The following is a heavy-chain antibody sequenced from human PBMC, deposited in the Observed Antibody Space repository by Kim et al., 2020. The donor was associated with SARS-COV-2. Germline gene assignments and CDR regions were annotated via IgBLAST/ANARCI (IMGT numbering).Heavy chain of an antibody. D-gene: IGHD7-27*01. CDR3: ARDDSLGGFDY. CDR2: IYYGGNT. Sequence: SETLSLTCTVSGDSITSGGYYWNWIRQQPGKGLEWIGSIYYGGNTLYIPSLKSRLTISVDTSKNHFSLNLNSATAADTAVYYCARDDSLGGFDYWGQGILVTVSA. V-gene: IGHV4-31*03. CDR1: GDSITSGGYY. J-gene: IGHJ4*02.